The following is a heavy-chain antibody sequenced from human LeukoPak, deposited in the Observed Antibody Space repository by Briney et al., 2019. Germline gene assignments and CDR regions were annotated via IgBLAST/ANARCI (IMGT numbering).Heavy chain of an antibody. V-gene: IGHV3-23*01. CDR3: AKDQGYYGSGSYKEYFQH. CDR2: ISGHGDST. D-gene: IGHD3-10*01. J-gene: IGHJ1*01. Sequence: GGSLRLSCTASGFTFSTYWMSWVRQAPGKGLEWVSAISGHGDSTYYADSVKGRFTTSRDNSKNTLYLQMNSLRAEDTAVYYCAKDQGYYGSGSYKEYFQHWGQGTLVTVSS. CDR1: GFTFSTYW.